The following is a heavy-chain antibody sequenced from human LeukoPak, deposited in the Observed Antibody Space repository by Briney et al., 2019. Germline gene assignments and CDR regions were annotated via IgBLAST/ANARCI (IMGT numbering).Heavy chain of an antibody. D-gene: IGHD3-10*01. V-gene: IGHV3-30*02. CDR2: IRYGGSNK. J-gene: IGHJ4*02. CDR3: AKGLLLWFGELLWEIDY. CDR1: GFTFSSYG. Sequence: GGSLRLSCAASGFTFSSYGMHWVRQAPGMGLEWVACIRYGGSNKYYADSVKGRFTISRDNSKNTLYLQMNSLRAEDTAVYYCAKGLLLWFGELLWEIDYWGQGTLVTVSS.